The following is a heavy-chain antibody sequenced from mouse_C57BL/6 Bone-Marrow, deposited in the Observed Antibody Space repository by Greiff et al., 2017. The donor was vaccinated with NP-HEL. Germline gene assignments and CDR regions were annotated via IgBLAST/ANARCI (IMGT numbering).Heavy chain of an antibody. D-gene: IGHD1-1*01. Sequence: EVHLVESGAELVRPGASVKLSCTASGFNIKDDYMHWVKQRPEQGLEWIGWIDPENGDTEYASKFQGKATITADTSSNTAYLQLSSLTSEDTAVYYCTTTVDYFDYWGQGTTLTVSS. CDR1: GFNIKDDY. J-gene: IGHJ2*01. CDR2: IDPENGDT. V-gene: IGHV14-4*01. CDR3: TTTVDYFDY.